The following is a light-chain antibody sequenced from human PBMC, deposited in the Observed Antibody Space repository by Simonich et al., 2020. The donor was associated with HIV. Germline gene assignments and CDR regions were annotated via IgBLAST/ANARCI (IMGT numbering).Light chain of an antibody. CDR1: SGSIASTY. CDR3: QSYDSSNHVI. J-gene: IGLJ2*01. CDR2: DDN. V-gene: IGLV6-57*03. Sequence: NFMLTQPHSVSESPGKTVTISCSRSSGSIASTYVQWYQQRPGSAPTTVIYDDNQSPSGVPDRFSGSIDSYANSAPLTISGLKTEDEADYYCQSYDSSNHVIFGGGTKLTVL.